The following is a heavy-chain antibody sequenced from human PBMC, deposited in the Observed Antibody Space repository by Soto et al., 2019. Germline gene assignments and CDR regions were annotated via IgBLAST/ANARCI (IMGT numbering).Heavy chain of an antibody. CDR3: ARLYSYGPTDY. CDR1: GFTVSSNY. V-gene: IGHV3-53*01. CDR2: IYSGGST. Sequence: EVQLVESGGGLIQPGGSLRLSCAASGFTVSSNYMSWVRQAPGKGLEWVAVIYSGGSTYYADSVKGRFTISRDNSKNTLYLQMDSLRAEDTAVYYCARLYSYGPTDYWGQGTLVTVSS. D-gene: IGHD5-18*01. J-gene: IGHJ4*02.